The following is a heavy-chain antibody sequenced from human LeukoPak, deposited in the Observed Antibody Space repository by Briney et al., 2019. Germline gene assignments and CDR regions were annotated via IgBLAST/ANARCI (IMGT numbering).Heavy chain of an antibody. CDR1: GGSISSYY. Sequence: SETQSLTCTVSGGSISSYYWSWIRQPPGKGLEWIGYIYYSGSTNYNPSLKSRVTISVDTSKNQFSLKLSSVTAADTAVYYCAREDSSSWYVYWGQGTLVTVSS. CDR3: AREDSSSWYVY. J-gene: IGHJ4*02. V-gene: IGHV4-59*01. D-gene: IGHD6-13*01. CDR2: IYYSGST.